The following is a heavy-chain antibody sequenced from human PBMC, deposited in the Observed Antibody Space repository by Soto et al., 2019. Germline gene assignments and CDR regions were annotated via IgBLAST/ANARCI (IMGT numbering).Heavy chain of an antibody. Sequence: TLSLTCTFSGFSLSTSGVGVGWIRQPPGKALEWLALIYWNDDKRYSPSLKSRLTITKDTSKNQVVLTMTNMDPVDTATYYCAHTVRDEYSSSSWGQGTLVTVSS. CDR3: AHTVRDEYSSSS. J-gene: IGHJ5*02. V-gene: IGHV2-5*01. CDR2: IYWNDDK. D-gene: IGHD6-6*01. CDR1: GFSLSTSGVG.